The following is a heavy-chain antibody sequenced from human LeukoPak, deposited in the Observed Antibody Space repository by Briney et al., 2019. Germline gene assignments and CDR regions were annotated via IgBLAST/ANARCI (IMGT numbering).Heavy chain of an antibody. J-gene: IGHJ4*02. D-gene: IGHD6-6*01. CDR3: AKDKEASQYSSSSSAFDY. CDR1: GFTFSSYA. CDR2: ISGSGGRT. V-gene: IGHV3-23*01. Sequence: GGSLRLSCAASGFTFSSYAMSWVRQAPGKGLEWVSVISGSGGRTYYADSVKGRFTISRDNSKNTLYLQMNSLRAEDTAVYYCAKDKEASQYSSSSSAFDYWGQGTLVTVSS.